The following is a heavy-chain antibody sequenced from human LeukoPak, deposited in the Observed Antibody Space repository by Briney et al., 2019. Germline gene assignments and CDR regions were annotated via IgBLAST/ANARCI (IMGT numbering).Heavy chain of an antibody. J-gene: IGHJ3*02. D-gene: IGHD4-17*01. CDR1: GGSISSYY. CDR3: ARALGDYGDYYDAFDI. V-gene: IGHV4-59*01. Sequence: SETLSLTCTVSGGSISSYYWSWIRQPPGKGLEWIGYIYYSGSTNYNPSLKSRGTISVDTSKNQFSLKLSSVTAADTAVYYCARALGDYGDYYDAFDIWGQGTMVTVSS. CDR2: IYYSGST.